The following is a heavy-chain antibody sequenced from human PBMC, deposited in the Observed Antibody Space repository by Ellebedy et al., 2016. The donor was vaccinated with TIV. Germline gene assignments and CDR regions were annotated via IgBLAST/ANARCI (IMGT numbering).Heavy chain of an antibody. V-gene: IGHV3-30*04. CDR1: GFVLRGYA. D-gene: IGHD3-3*02. CDR3: ASYKDGIRVLEN. Sequence: PGGSLRLSCEVPGFVLRGYAMHWVRQAPGKGLEWVAVISCDGNNKDYADSVKGRFTISRDNSKKTLFRQMKSLGVEDTAVYFCASYKDGIRVLENWGQGTLVTVSS. J-gene: IGHJ4*02. CDR2: ISCDGNNK.